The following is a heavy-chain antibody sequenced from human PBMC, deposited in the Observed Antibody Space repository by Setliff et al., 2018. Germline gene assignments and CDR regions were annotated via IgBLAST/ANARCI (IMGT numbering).Heavy chain of an antibody. CDR1: GGSISSYY. CDR3: ARAPPNRYSGSYEYFYMDV. CDR2: IYASGST. J-gene: IGHJ6*03. D-gene: IGHD1-26*01. V-gene: IGHV4-4*08. Sequence: PSETLSLTCTVSGGSISSYYWSWIRQPPGKGLEWIGYIYASGSTNYNPSLKSRVTLSVDTSKNQFSLKVGSVTAADTAVYYCARAPPNRYSGSYEYFYMDVWGKGTTVTVSS.